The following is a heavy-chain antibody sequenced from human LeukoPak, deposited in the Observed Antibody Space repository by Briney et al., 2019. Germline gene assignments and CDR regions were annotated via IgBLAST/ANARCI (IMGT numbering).Heavy chain of an antibody. J-gene: IGHJ4*02. Sequence: PSQTLSLTCTVSGAFISSGGFYWSWLRQPPGKGLEWIGYIYHSGKAYYNPSLESRVTISVDTSKNQFSLKLSSVTAADTAVYYCARDVSELAFYQLLPFLYFDYWGQGTLVTVSS. CDR1: GAFISSGGFY. D-gene: IGHD2-2*01. CDR2: IYHSGKA. V-gene: IGHV4-30-2*01. CDR3: ARDVSELAFYQLLPFLYFDY.